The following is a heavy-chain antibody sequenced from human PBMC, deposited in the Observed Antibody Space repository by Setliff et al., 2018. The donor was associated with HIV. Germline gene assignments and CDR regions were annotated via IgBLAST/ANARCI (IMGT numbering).Heavy chain of an antibody. D-gene: IGHD2-21*01. CDR3: ARSRFRDWFDP. CDR1: GFSFRSYA. Sequence: GGSLRLSCAASGFSFRSYAVSWVRQAPGKGLEWVSVISGSGDITYYRESVKGRFTISRDNAKNSLYLQMNSLRAEDTAVYYCARSRFRDWFDPWGQGTLVTVSS. J-gene: IGHJ5*02. V-gene: IGHV3-23*01. CDR2: ISGSGDIT.